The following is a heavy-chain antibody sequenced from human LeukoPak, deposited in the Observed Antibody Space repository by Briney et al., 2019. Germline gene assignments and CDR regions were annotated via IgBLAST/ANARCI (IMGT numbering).Heavy chain of an antibody. D-gene: IGHD1-26*01. V-gene: IGHV5-51*01. CDR3: ARRRKIVGATNAFDI. Sequence: GESLKISCKGSGYSFTSYWIGWVRQMPGKGLEWMGIIYPGDSDTRYNPSFQGQVTISADKSISTAYLQWSSLKASDTAMYYCARRRKIVGATNAFDIWGQGTMVTVSS. CDR2: IYPGDSDT. J-gene: IGHJ3*02. CDR1: GYSFTSYW.